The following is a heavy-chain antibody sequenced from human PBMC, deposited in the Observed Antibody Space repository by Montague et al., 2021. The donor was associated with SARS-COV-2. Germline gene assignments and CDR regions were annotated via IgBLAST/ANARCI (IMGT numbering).Heavy chain of an antibody. J-gene: IGHJ6*02. CDR2: IYYSGST. D-gene: IGHD1-20*01. V-gene: IGHV4-39*06. CDR1: GGSISSSSYY. CDR3: ARDQGSNWNYYYYYGMDV. Sequence: SETLSLTCTVSGGSISSSSYYWGWIRQPPGKGLEWIGSIYYSGSTYYNPSLKSRVTISVDTSKNQFPLKLSTVTAADTAVYYCARDQGSNWNYYYYYGMDVWGQGTTVTVSS.